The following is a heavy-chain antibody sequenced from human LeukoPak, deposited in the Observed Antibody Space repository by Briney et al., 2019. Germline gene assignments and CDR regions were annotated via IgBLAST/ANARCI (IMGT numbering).Heavy chain of an antibody. Sequence: SETLSLTCAVYGGSFSGYYWSWIRQPPGKGLEWIGEINHSGSTNYNPSLKSRVTISVDTSKNQFSLKLSSVTAADTAVYYCARVPLGYYDFWSGYLTGYYYYMDVWGKGTTVTVSS. V-gene: IGHV4-34*01. CDR2: INHSGST. J-gene: IGHJ6*03. CDR1: GGSFSGYY. CDR3: ARVPLGYYDFWSGYLTGYYYYMDV. D-gene: IGHD3-3*01.